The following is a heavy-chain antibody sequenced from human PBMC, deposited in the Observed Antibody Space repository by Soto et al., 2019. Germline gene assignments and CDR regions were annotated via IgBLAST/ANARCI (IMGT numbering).Heavy chain of an antibody. CDR1: GVSFSGYY. CDR3: ARGSVLWFGEYDL. V-gene: IGHV4-34*01. CDR2: INHSGST. D-gene: IGHD3-10*01. Sequence: QVQLQQWGAGLLKPSETLSLTCAVYGVSFSGYYWSWIRQPPGKGLEWIGEINHSGSTTDNPSLKSRVTISVDTSKNQFSLKLSSVTAADTAVYYCARGSVLWFGEYDLWGRGTLVTVSS. J-gene: IGHJ2*01.